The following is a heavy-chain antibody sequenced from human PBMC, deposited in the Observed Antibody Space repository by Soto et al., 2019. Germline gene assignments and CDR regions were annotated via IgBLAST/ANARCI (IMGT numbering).Heavy chain of an antibody. CDR1: GGSFSGYY. V-gene: IGHV4-34*01. J-gene: IGHJ1*01. CDR2: INHSGST. Sequence: QVQLQQWGAGLLKPSETLSLTCAVYGGSFSGYYWSWIRQPPGKGLEWIGEINHSGSTNYNPSLKSRVTISVDTSKNQFSLKLSSVPAADTAVYYCARGRYSSSWYPPEYFQHWGQGTLVTVSS. CDR3: ARGRYSSSWYPPEYFQH. D-gene: IGHD6-13*01.